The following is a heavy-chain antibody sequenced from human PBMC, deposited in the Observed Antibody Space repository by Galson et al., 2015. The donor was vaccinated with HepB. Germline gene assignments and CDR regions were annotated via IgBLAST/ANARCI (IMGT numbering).Heavy chain of an antibody. V-gene: IGHV3-33*01. D-gene: IGHD4-11*01. CDR2: IWSDGSNK. Sequence: SLRLSCAASGFTFNTYGMHWVRQATGKGLEWVAVIWSDGSNKYYADSVKGRFTISRDNSKNTLYLQMNSLRAEDTAVYYCARDGGALATVWGYWGQGILVTVSS. J-gene: IGHJ4*02. CDR1: GFTFNTYG. CDR3: ARDGGALATVWGY.